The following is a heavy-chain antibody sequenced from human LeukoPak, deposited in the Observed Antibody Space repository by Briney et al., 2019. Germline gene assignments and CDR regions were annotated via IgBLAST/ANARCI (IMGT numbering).Heavy chain of an antibody. D-gene: IGHD3-22*01. CDR1: GRTFTTLA. J-gene: IGHJ4*02. Sequence: ASVKVSCKASGRTFTTLAIRWVRQAPGQGLEWMGGILPIFGTANYAQKFQGRVTITAENTLSTAYMAVCCFGCVVSGGGYCARSKDYYDSSGYEDWGQGTLVTVSS. CDR2: ILPIFGTA. V-gene: IGHV1-69*06. CDR3: ARSKDYYDSSGYED.